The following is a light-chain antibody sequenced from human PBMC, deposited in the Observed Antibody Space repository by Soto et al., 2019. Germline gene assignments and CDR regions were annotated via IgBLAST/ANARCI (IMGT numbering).Light chain of an antibody. CDR2: AAS. Sequence: EIVLTQSPGTLSLSPGERATLSCKTSQSVYSSHLACYQQKSGHAPRLLIYAASSRATGIPDRFSGSGSGTDFTLTINRLEPEDFAVYYCQLHVPSLPGYTFGQGTKLEI. CDR1: QSVYSSH. V-gene: IGKV3-20*01. CDR3: QLHVPSLPGYT. J-gene: IGKJ2*01.